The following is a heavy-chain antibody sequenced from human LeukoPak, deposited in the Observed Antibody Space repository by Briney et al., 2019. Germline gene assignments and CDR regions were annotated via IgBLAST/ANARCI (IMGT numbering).Heavy chain of an antibody. V-gene: IGHV5-51*01. D-gene: IGHD2-15*01. Sequence: GESLKISCKGSGYSFTSYWIAWVRQMPGGGQDWIRIIYPGDSDIRYSPSFQGQVTISADRSISTAYLQWSTLKASDSAMYYCARLHCGGGSCYSGSAYYFDYWGQGTLVTVSS. CDR2: IYPGDSDI. CDR3: ARLHCGGGSCYSGSAYYFDY. J-gene: IGHJ4*02. CDR1: GYSFTSYW.